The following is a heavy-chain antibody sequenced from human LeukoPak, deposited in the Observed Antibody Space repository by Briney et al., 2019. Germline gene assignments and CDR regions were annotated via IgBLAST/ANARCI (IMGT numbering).Heavy chain of an antibody. CDR3: ARGLVLRYFDWPLKSPGDWFDP. CDR1: GGSISSSSYY. J-gene: IGHJ5*02. CDR2: INHSGST. D-gene: IGHD3-9*01. V-gene: IGHV4-39*07. Sequence: SETLSLTCTVSGGSISSSSYYWSWIRQPPGKGLEWIGEINHSGSTNYNPSLKSRVTISVDTSKNQFSLKLSSVTAADTAVYYCARGLVLRYFDWPLKSPGDWFDPWGQGTLVTVSS.